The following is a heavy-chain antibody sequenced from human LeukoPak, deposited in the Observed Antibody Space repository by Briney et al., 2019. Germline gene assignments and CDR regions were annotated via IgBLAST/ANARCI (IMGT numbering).Heavy chain of an antibody. V-gene: IGHV4-39*01. CDR1: GGSISSNNYY. CDR3: ARATVDGASYYFDS. J-gene: IGHJ4*02. CDR2: IYYGTNT. D-gene: IGHD4-17*01. Sequence: PSETLSLTCTVSGGSISSNNYYWGWIRQPPGKGLEWIGSIYYGTNTYYNPSLKSRVPISVDTSKNPFSLKLSSVTAADTAIYYCARATVDGASYYFDSWGQGTLVSVSS.